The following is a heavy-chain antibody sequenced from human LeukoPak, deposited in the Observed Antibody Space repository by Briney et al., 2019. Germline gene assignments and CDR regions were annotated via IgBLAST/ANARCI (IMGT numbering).Heavy chain of an antibody. CDR2: IKNKNSGRTT. V-gene: IGHV3-15*01. CDR1: GFIFPNAW. D-gene: IGHD3-10*01. J-gene: IGHJ1*01. Sequence: GGSLRLSCAASGFIFPNAWMHWVRQAPGKGLEWVGRIKNKNSGRTTNYIAPVKGRFTISRDDSRNTLYLKMDSLKTEGTAVYYCVTDGGLLPYYFTYWGQGTLVTVSS. CDR3: VTDGGLLPYYFTY.